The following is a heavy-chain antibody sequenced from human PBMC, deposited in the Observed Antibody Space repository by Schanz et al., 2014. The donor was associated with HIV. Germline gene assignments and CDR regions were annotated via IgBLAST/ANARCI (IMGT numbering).Heavy chain of an antibody. CDR3: AKPEYDSRGNSQSHFDY. J-gene: IGHJ4*02. CDR1: GFTFSNYA. D-gene: IGHD3-22*01. CDR2: ISGSISTT. Sequence: EVQLLESGGGLVQPGGSLRLSCAASGFTFSNYAMSWVRQAPGKGLEWVSAISGSISTTFYANSVKGRFTISRDNSKNTLYLQMTTLRTEDTAVYYCAKPEYDSRGNSQSHFDYWGQGTLVTVSS. V-gene: IGHV3-23*01.